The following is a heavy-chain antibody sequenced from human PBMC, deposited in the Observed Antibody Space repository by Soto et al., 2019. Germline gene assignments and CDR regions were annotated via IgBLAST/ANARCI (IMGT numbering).Heavy chain of an antibody. V-gene: IGHV3-13*01. J-gene: IGHJ6*02. CDR3: ARAGSMVAAIRGGYYYYYGMDV. Sequence: PGGSLRLSCAASGFTFSSYDMHWVRQATGKGLEWVSAIGTAGDTYYPGSVKGRFTISRENAKNSLYLQMNSLRAGDTAVYYCARAGSMVAAIRGGYYYYYGMDVWGQGTTVTVSS. D-gene: IGHD2-15*01. CDR2: IGTAGDT. CDR1: GFTFSSYD.